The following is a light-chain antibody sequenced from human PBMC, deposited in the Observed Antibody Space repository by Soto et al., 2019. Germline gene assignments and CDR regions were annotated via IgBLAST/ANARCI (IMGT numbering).Light chain of an antibody. J-gene: IGLJ2*01. CDR3: ASWDSSLYGVV. CDR2: ENN. V-gene: IGLV1-51*02. Sequence: QSVLTQPPSVSAAPGQTVTISCSGSSSNIGKNFVSWYQQFPGTAPKVLIYENNKRLSGIPDRFSGSKSGTSVTLGITGRQTGDEAFYYCASWDSSLYGVVFGGGTQLTVL. CDR1: SSNIGKNF.